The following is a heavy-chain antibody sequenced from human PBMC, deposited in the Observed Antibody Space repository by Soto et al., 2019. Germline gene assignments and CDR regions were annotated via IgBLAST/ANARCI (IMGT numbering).Heavy chain of an antibody. V-gene: IGHV3-30*04. CDR2: TSSDGSKE. CDR1: GFTLSSFA. D-gene: IGHD6-19*01. CDR3: ARAEYTSGWYFMGIDY. Sequence: QVQMVESGGGVVQPGKSLRLSCAASGFTLSSFAMHWVRQAPGKGLEWVAVTSSDGSKEYYADSVKGRFTISRDNSKNTLYRQMNSMRPDDTAVFYCARAEYTSGWYFMGIDYWGQGTLVTVSS. J-gene: IGHJ4*02.